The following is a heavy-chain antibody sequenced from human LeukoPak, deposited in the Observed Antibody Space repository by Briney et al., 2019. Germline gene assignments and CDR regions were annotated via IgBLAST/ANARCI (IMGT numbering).Heavy chain of an antibody. Sequence: GGSLRLSCAASGFTFSSYAMSWVRQAPGKGLEWVSAISGSGGSTYYADSVKGRFTISRDNSKNTLYLQMNSLRAEDTAVYYCARGRGSGSYYHYYGMDVWGQGTTVTVSS. D-gene: IGHD3-10*01. J-gene: IGHJ6*02. CDR1: GFTFSSYA. V-gene: IGHV3-23*01. CDR2: ISGSGGST. CDR3: ARGRGSGSYYHYYGMDV.